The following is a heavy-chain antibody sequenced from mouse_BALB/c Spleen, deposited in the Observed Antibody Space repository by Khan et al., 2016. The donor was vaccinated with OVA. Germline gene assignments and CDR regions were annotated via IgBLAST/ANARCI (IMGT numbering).Heavy chain of an antibody. J-gene: IGHJ2*01. Sequence: EVQLQESGPGLVKPSQSLYLTCTVTGYSITSGYGWNWIRQFPGNKLEWTGYISYSGSTNNNPSLKSRMSITRDTSKNQFFLQLNSVTTADTATYYCSRTARIKYWGQGTTLTVSS. CDR2: ISYSGST. CDR1: GYSITSGYG. CDR3: SRTARIKY. V-gene: IGHV3-2*02. D-gene: IGHD1-2*01.